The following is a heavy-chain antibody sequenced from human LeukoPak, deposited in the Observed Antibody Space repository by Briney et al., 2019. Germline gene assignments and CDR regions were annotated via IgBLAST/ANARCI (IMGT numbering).Heavy chain of an antibody. V-gene: IGHV3-21*04. D-gene: IGHD4/OR15-4a*01. CDR2: ISSSSSYI. CDR3: ARRAGAYSHPYDY. Sequence: GGSLRLSCAASGFTFSSYNMNWVRQAPGKGLEWLSSISSSSSYIYYADSVKGRFTISRDNAKNSLYLQMNSLRAEDTAVYYCARRAGAYSHPYDYWGQGALVTVSS. J-gene: IGHJ4*02. CDR1: GFTFSSYN.